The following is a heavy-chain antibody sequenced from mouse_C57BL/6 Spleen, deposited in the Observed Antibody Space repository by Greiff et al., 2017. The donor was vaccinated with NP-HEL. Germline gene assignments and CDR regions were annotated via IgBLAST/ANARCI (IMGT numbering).Heavy chain of an antibody. CDR1: GYTFTDYY. Sequence: VQLQQSGAELVKPGTSVKISCKASGYTFTDYYINWVKQRPGQGLEWIGKIGPGSGSTYYNEKFKGKATLTADKSSSTAYMQLSSLTSEDSAVYFCARSANFYYYGSSYLYYAMDYWGQGTSVTVSS. D-gene: IGHD1-1*01. J-gene: IGHJ4*01. CDR2: IGPGSGST. V-gene: IGHV1-77*01. CDR3: ARSANFYYYGSSYLYYAMDY.